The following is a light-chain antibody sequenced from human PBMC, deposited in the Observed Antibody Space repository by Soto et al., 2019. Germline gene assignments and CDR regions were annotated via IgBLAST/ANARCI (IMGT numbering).Light chain of an antibody. J-gene: IGKJ1*01. V-gene: IGKV3-20*01. Sequence: EIVLTQSPGTLSLSPGERATLSCRASQTIDSIYLAWYQQKPGQPPRLLIYGASNRATGIPDRFSSSGLGTDFTLTISRLEPEDFAVYFCQQYGASPRTFGQGTRLELK. CDR3: QQYGASPRT. CDR2: GAS. CDR1: QTIDSIY.